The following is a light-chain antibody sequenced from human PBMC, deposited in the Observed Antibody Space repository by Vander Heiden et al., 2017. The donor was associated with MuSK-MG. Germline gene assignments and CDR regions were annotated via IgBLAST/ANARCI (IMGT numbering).Light chain of an antibody. CDR2: EVI. V-gene: IGLV2-23*02. J-gene: IGLJ2*01. Sequence: QSALTQPASVSGSPGQSITISCTGTSSDVGSYNLVSWYQQHPGKAPKVMIYEVIKWPSGLYNRFSGSKSGNTASLTISGLQAEDEADYYCCSYAGSGTLIFGGGTKLTVL. CDR1: SSDVGSYNL. CDR3: CSYAGSGTLI.